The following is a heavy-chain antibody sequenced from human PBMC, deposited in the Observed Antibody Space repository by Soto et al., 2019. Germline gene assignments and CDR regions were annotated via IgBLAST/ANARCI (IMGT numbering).Heavy chain of an antibody. D-gene: IGHD6-19*01. CDR2: ISYDGSNK. Sequence: QVQLVESGGGVVQPGRSLRLSCAASGFTFSSYAMHWVRQAPGKGLEWVAVISYDGSNKYYADSVKGRFTISRDNSKNTLYLQRNSLRAEDTAVYYCARDVYSSGWNPCDYWGQGTLVTVSS. J-gene: IGHJ4*02. CDR1: GFTFSSYA. CDR3: ARDVYSSGWNPCDY. V-gene: IGHV3-30-3*01.